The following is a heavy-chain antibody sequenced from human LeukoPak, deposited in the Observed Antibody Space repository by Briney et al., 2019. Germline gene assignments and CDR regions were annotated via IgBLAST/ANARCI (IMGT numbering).Heavy chain of an antibody. J-gene: IGHJ4*02. D-gene: IGHD3-22*01. Sequence: PGGSLRLSCAASGFTVSSNYMSWVRQAPGKGLEWVSVMYSGGSTYYADSVKGRFTISRDNSKNTLYLQMNSLRAEDTAVYYCAKASAMIVVVSKHFDYWGQGTLVTVSS. V-gene: IGHV3-53*01. CDR1: GFTVSSNY. CDR3: AKASAMIVVVSKHFDY. CDR2: MYSGGST.